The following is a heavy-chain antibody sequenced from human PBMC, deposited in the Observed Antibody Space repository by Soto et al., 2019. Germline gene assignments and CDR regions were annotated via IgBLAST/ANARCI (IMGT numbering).Heavy chain of an antibody. CDR2: INPNSGGT. CDR1: GYTFSGYY. J-gene: IGHJ3*02. CDR3: ATYRKFFQI. Sequence: ASVKVSCKASGYTFSGYYMHWVRQAPGQGLEWMGWINPNSGGTNSAQKFQGRVTMTRDTSISTGYVELNGLRPDDTAVYYCATYRKFFQIWGQGTKVTVSS. V-gene: IGHV1-2*02.